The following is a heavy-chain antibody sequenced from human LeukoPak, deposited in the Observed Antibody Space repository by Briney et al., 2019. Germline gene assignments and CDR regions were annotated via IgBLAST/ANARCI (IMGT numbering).Heavy chain of an antibody. CDR3: ARGKKTYYDSSGPLIDY. Sequence: GGSLRLSCAASGFTFSSYSMNWVRQAPGKGLEWVSSISSSSSYIYYADSVKSRFTISRDNAKNSLYLQMNSLRAEDTAVYYCARGKKTYYDSSGPLIDYWGQGTLVTVSS. CDR2: ISSSSSYI. J-gene: IGHJ4*02. D-gene: IGHD3-22*01. CDR1: GFTFSSYS. V-gene: IGHV3-21*01.